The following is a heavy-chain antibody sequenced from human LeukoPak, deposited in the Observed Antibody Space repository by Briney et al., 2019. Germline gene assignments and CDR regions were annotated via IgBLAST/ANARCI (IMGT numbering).Heavy chain of an antibody. J-gene: IGHJ4*02. CDR3: ATAETDGSGSYIYFDY. V-gene: IGHV1-24*01. D-gene: IGHD3-10*01. Sequence: RASVKVSCKVSGYTLTELSMHWVRQAPGKGLEWMGGFDPEDGETIYAQKFQGRVTMTQDTSTDTTYMELSSLNSEDTAVYYCATAETDGSGSYIYFDYWGQGSLVTVSS. CDR1: GYTLTELS. CDR2: FDPEDGET.